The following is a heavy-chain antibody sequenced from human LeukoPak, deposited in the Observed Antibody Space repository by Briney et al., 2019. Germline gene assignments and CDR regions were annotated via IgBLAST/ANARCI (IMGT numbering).Heavy chain of an antibody. V-gene: IGHV4-34*01. CDR1: GGSFSGYY. CDR2: INHSGST. J-gene: IGHJ4*02. Sequence: SETLSLTCAVYGGSFSGYYWSWIRHPPGKGLEWIGEINHSGSTNYNPSLKSRVTISVDTSKNQFSLKLSSVTAADTAVYYCARLTWITDYWGQGTLVTVSS. D-gene: IGHD5-12*01. CDR3: ARLTWITDY.